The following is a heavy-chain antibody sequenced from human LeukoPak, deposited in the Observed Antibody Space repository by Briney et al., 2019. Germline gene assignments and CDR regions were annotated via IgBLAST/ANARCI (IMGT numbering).Heavy chain of an antibody. D-gene: IGHD5-24*01. CDR3: AKGATRATLPYYFDY. CDR1: GFSVISNY. J-gene: IGHJ4*02. Sequence: GGSLRLFCAASGFSVISNYMNWVRQAPGKGLEWVSVIYSAGSANYIDSVKGRFTISRDNSKNTLYLQMNSLRAEDTAVYYCAKGATRATLPYYFDYWGQGTLVTVSS. CDR2: IYSAGSA. V-gene: IGHV3-53*01.